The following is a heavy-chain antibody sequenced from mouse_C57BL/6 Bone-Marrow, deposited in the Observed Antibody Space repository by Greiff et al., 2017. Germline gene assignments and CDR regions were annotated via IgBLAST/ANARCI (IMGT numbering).Heavy chain of an antibody. CDR1: GYTFTSYW. D-gene: IGHD1-3*01. V-gene: IGHV1-7*01. CDR3: ASNYWFAY. Sequence: QLKASGAELANPGASVKLSCKASGYTFTSYWMHLVKQRPGQGLEWIGYINPISGYTKYNQKFKDKATLTADKSSSTAYMQLSSLTYEDSAVYYCASNYWFAYWGQGTLVTVSA. J-gene: IGHJ3*01. CDR2: INPISGYT.